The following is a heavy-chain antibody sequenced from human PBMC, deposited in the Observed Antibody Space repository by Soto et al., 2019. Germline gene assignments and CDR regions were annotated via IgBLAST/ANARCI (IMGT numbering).Heavy chain of an antibody. Sequence: QVQLQESGPGLVKPSETLSLTCTVSGGSISSYYWSWIRQPPGKGLEWIGYIYYSGSTNYNPSLKSRVTISVDTSKNQFSLKLSSVIAADTAVYYCARDRGSGWDYWGQGTLVTVSS. V-gene: IGHV4-59*01. D-gene: IGHD6-19*01. CDR2: IYYSGST. CDR1: GGSISSYY. J-gene: IGHJ4*02. CDR3: ARDRGSGWDY.